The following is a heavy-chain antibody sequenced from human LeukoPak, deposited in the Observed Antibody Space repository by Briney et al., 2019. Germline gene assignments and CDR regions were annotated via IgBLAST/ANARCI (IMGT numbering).Heavy chain of an antibody. D-gene: IGHD6-13*01. CDR2: ISAYNGHT. CDR3: ARDQRFGIAAVDSWFDP. V-gene: IGHV1-18*01. J-gene: IGHJ5*02. Sequence: ASVKVSCKASGYTFSTYGINWVRQAAGQGLEWMGWISAYNGHTIYAQMFQGRVTLTTSTSTNTAYMELRSLRSDDTAVYYCARDQRFGIAAVDSWFDPWGQGTLVTVSS. CDR1: GYTFSTYG.